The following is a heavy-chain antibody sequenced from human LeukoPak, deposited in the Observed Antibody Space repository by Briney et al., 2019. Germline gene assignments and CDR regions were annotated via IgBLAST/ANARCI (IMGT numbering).Heavy chain of an antibody. V-gene: IGHV3-30*18. CDR2: ISYDGSNK. D-gene: IGHD2-2*01. Sequence: GGSLRLSCAASGFIFSSYGMHWVRQAPGKGLEWVAVISYDGSNKYYADSVKGRFTISRDNSKNTLYLQMNSLRAEDTAVYYCAKGPLGYCSSTSCLYYYYYGMDVWGQGTTVTVSS. CDR1: GFIFSSYG. J-gene: IGHJ6*02. CDR3: AKGPLGYCSSTSCLYYYYYGMDV.